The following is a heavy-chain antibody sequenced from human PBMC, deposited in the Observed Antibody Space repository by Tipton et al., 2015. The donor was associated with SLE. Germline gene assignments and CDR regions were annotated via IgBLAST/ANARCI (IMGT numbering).Heavy chain of an antibody. CDR3: ARERGGVNSYAYDI. Sequence: TLSLTCAVYGGSFSGYYWSWIRQPPGKGLEWFGEINHSGGTNYNPSLKSRVTISVDTSKNQFSLKLSSVTAADSAVYYCARERGGVNSYAYDIWGQGTMVTVSS. V-gene: IGHV4-34*01. J-gene: IGHJ3*02. CDR1: GGSFSGYY. CDR2: INHSGGT. D-gene: IGHD4-23*01.